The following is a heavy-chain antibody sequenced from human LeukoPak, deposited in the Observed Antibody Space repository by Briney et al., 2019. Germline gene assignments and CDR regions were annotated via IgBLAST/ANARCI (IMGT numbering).Heavy chain of an antibody. V-gene: IGHV3-7*01. CDR2: IKQDGSEK. J-gene: IGHJ4*02. D-gene: IGHD2-15*01. CDR3: ARKRGVEY. CDR1: GFTSSSYW. Sequence: GGSLRLSCAASGFTSSSYWMSWVRQAPGKGLEWVANIKQDGSEKYYVDSVKGRFTISRDNAKNSLYLQMNSLRAEDTAVYYCARKRGVEYWGQGTLVTVSS.